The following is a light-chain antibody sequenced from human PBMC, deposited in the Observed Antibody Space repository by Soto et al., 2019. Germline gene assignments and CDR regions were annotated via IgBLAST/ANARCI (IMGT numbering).Light chain of an antibody. CDR3: QQRHMWPIT. V-gene: IGKV3-11*01. CDR1: QSFRGL. Sequence: VLTQAPFTLSSSPGEIATLSCRASQSFRGLLAWYQQKPGQAPRLLIYDAYNRATGIPPRFSGSGSGTDFTLTISSLEPEDSAVYYCQQRHMWPITFGQGTRLEIK. CDR2: DAY. J-gene: IGKJ5*01.